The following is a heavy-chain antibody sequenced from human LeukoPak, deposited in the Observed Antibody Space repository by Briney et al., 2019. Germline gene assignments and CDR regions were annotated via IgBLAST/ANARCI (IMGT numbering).Heavy chain of an antibody. Sequence: PSETLSLTCTVSGGSISSYYWSWIRQPPGKGLEWIGEIYHSGSTNYNPSLKSRDTISVDKSKNQFSLKLSSVTAADTAVYYCARPSVASYFDLWGRGTLVTISS. CDR3: ARPSVASYFDL. V-gene: IGHV4-59*12. CDR2: IYHSGST. CDR1: GGSISSYY. J-gene: IGHJ2*01. D-gene: IGHD5-12*01.